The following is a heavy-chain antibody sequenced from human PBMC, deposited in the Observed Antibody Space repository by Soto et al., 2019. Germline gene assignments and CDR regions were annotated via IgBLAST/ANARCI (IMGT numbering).Heavy chain of an antibody. CDR1: GFIFSTYG. Sequence: QVQLVESGGGVVQPGRSLRLSCAASGFIFSTYGMHWVRQAPGKGLEWVAVISYDGTKQYYADSVKGRFTISRDNPKKTLYVQMNSLRVEHTAVYYCARARSPVYYFYYGMEVWGQGTTVTVSS. D-gene: IGHD3-9*01. CDR3: ARARSPVYYFYYGMEV. CDR2: ISYDGTKQ. J-gene: IGHJ6*02. V-gene: IGHV3-30*03.